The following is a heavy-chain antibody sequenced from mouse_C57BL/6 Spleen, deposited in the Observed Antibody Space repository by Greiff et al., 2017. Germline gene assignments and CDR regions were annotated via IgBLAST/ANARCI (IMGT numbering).Heavy chain of an antibody. CDR1: GYAFTNYL. J-gene: IGHJ3*01. CDR2: INPGSGGT. Sequence: VKLMESGAELVRPGTSVKVSCKASGYAFTNYLIEWVKQRPGQGLEWIGVINPGSGGTNYNEKFKGKATLTADKSSSTAYMQLSSLTSEDSAVYFCARGGDYDVGFAYWGQGTLVTVSA. D-gene: IGHD2-4*01. V-gene: IGHV1-54*01. CDR3: ARGGDYDVGFAY.